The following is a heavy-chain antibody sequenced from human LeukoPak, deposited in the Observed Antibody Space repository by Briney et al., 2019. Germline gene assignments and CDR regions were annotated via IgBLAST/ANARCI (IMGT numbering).Heavy chain of an antibody. CDR2: IYYSGST. D-gene: IGHD6-13*01. Sequence: PSETLSLTCTVSGGSISSSSYYWGWIRQPPGKGLEWIGSIYYSGSTYYNPSLKSRVTISVDTSKNQFSLKLSSVTAADTAVYYCARHIPRIAAAGKRWYFDLWGRGTLVTVSS. CDR1: GGSISSSSYY. J-gene: IGHJ2*01. CDR3: ARHIPRIAAAGKRWYFDL. V-gene: IGHV4-39*01.